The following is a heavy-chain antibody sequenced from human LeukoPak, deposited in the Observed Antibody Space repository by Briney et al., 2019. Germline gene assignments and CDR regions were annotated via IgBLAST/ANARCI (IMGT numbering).Heavy chain of an antibody. CDR1: GFTFSSYR. J-gene: IGHJ3*02. V-gene: IGHV3-21*01. D-gene: IGHD1-26*01. Sequence: GGSLSLPCAASGFTFSSYRMNWVLQPPGKGVEWVASISSSSSYIYYADSVKGRFTISRDNAKNSLYLQMNSLSAEDTAVYYCARALPSTLYSGSYADAFDIWGQGTMVTVSS. CDR3: ARALPSTLYSGSYADAFDI. CDR2: ISSSSSYI.